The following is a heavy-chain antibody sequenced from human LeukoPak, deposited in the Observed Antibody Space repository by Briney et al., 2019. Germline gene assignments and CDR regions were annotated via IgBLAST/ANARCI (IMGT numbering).Heavy chain of an antibody. CDR1: GFTISSYE. CDR3: ARDEGDRAGWDYYYYGMDV. V-gene: IGHV3-48*03. D-gene: IGHD2-21*02. Sequence: GGSLRLSCAASGFTISSYEMNWVRQAPGKGLEWVSYISSSGSTIYYADSVKGRFTISRDNAKNSLYLQMNSLRAEDTAVYYCARDEGDRAGWDYYYYGMDVWGKGTTVTVSS. CDR2: ISSSGSTI. J-gene: IGHJ6*04.